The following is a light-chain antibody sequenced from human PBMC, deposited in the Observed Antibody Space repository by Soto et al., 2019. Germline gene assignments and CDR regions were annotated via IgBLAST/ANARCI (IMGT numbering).Light chain of an antibody. CDR3: QQYNNWQLT. Sequence: EIVLTQSPGTLSLSPGERATLSCRASQTVGSRFLAWYQQKPGQAPRLLISGASTRATGIPARFSGSGSGTEFTLTISSLQSEDFAVYYCQQYNNWQLTFGPGTKVDIK. J-gene: IGKJ3*01. CDR1: QTVGSR. V-gene: IGKV3-15*01. CDR2: GAS.